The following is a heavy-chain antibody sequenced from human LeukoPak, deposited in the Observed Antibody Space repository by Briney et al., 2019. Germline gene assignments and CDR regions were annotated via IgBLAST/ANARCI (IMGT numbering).Heavy chain of an antibody. V-gene: IGHV3-21*01. CDR2: ISSSSSYI. J-gene: IGHJ4*02. D-gene: IGHD5-18*01. CDR1: GFAFSSYS. Sequence: PGGSLRLSCAASGFAFSSYSMHWVRQAPGKGLEWVSSISSSSSYIYYADSVKGRFTISRDNTKNSLYLQMNSLRAEDTAVYYCASYSYGAFDYWGQGTLVTVSS. CDR3: ASYSYGAFDY.